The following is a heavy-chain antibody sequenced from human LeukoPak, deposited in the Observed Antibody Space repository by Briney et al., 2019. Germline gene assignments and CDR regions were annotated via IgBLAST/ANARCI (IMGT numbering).Heavy chain of an antibody. Sequence: SETLSLTCTVSGGSFSSYYWTWIRQPPGEGLEWIGYIYHTGSTNYNPSLKSRVTISVDTSKNQFSLKLTSVTAADTAVYFCARVAGYTYSYYYFDYWGRGTLVTVSS. J-gene: IGHJ4*02. D-gene: IGHD1-26*01. CDR2: IYHTGST. V-gene: IGHV4-59*01. CDR1: GGSFSSYY. CDR3: ARVAGYTYSYYYFDY.